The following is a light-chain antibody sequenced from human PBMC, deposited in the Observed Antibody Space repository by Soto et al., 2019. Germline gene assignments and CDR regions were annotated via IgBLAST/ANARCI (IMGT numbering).Light chain of an antibody. CDR1: SSNVGGNP. CDR2: TNT. J-gene: IGLJ1*01. CDR3: ASWDDSLNGPV. Sequence: QSALTQPPSASGTPGQRVTISCSGSSSNVGGNPVNWYQHVPTTAPKLLIYTNTQRPSGVPDRFSGSKSGTSASLAISGLQSEDEADYYCASWDDSLNGPVFGTGTKVPVL. V-gene: IGLV1-44*01.